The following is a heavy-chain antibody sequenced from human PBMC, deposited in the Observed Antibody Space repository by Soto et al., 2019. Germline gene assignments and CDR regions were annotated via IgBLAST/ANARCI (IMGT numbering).Heavy chain of an antibody. CDR1: GDSINNGGYY. J-gene: IGHJ4*02. V-gene: IGHV4-31*03. CDR2: IYYRGNT. Sequence: QVQLQESGPGLVKTSQTLSLTCTVSGDSINNGGYYWSWVRQYPGKGLEWIGYIYYRGNTYYNPSLKNRVHISLDTPKKQFSLKLSSVTAADTAVYYCARLSEDGDHVKPFDAWGQGTLVTVSS. CDR3: ARLSEDGDHVKPFDA. D-gene: IGHD4-17*01.